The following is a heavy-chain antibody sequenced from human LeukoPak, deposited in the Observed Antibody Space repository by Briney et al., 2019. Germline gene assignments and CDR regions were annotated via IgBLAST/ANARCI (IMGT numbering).Heavy chain of an antibody. J-gene: IGHJ4*02. Sequence: GGSLRLSCAASGFTFSSYAMTWVRQAPGKGLEWVSVIGGSGGNTYYADSVKGRFTISRDNSKNTLYLQMNSLRAEDTAVYYCAKGRSGSYSSLDYWGQGTLVTVSS. CDR2: IGGSGGNT. V-gene: IGHV3-23*01. CDR3: AKGRSGSYSSLDY. D-gene: IGHD1-26*01. CDR1: GFTFSSYA.